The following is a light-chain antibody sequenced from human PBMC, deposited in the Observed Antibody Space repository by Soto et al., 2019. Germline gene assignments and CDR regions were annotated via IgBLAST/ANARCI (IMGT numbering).Light chain of an antibody. CDR2: VAS. Sequence: DIQMTQSPSSLSASVGDRFTITCRAIQNIGRFLNWHQQKPGKAPNVLINVASTLRSGVPSRFSGSGSGTDFNLTINSLQPEDFATYFCQQSFTTPLTFGGGTKVDIK. CDR1: QNIGRF. V-gene: IGKV1-39*01. J-gene: IGKJ4*01. CDR3: QQSFTTPLT.